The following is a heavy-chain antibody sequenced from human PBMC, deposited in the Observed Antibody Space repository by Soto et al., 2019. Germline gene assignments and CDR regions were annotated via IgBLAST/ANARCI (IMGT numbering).Heavy chain of an antibody. CDR1: GGSISSGGYY. CDR2: IYYSGST. Sequence: KTSETLSLTCTVSGGSISSGGYYWSWIRQHPGKGLEWIGYIYYSGSTYYNPSLKSRVTISVDTSKNQFSLKLSSVTAADTAVYYCARGAGVLLYYYYGMDVWGQGTTVTVSS. CDR3: ARGAGVLLYYYYGMDV. V-gene: IGHV4-31*03. D-gene: IGHD2-15*01. J-gene: IGHJ6*02.